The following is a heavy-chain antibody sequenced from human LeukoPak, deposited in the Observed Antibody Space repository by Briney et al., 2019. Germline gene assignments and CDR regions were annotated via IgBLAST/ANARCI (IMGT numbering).Heavy chain of an antibody. J-gene: IGHJ4*02. CDR3: ARVRMRAGERYFDWLLFLFDY. Sequence: SETLSLTCTVSGGSISSYYWSWIRQPPGKGLEWIGNIYHSGSTNYSTNHNSSLKSRVTISVDTSKNQFSLKLSSVTAADTAVYYCARVRMRAGERYFDWLLFLFDYWGQGTLVTVSS. CDR1: GGSISSYY. D-gene: IGHD3-9*01. V-gene: IGHV4-59*12. CDR2: IYHSGST.